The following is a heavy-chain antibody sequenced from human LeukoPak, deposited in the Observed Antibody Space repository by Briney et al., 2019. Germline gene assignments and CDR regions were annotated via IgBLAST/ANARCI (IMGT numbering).Heavy chain of an antibody. J-gene: IGHJ4*02. D-gene: IGHD2-2*01. CDR1: GFSFSGSA. CDR2: INQDGSEK. CDR3: ARGGTSGYSSTRHFWGGNYYFDY. V-gene: IGHV3-7*01. Sequence: GGSLRLSCAASGFSFSGSAIHWVRQAPGQGLEWVANINQDGSEKYYLDSAKGRFTISRDNARNSLYLQVNSLRAEDTAVYYCARGGTSGYSSTRHFWGGNYYFDYWGQGSLVTVSS.